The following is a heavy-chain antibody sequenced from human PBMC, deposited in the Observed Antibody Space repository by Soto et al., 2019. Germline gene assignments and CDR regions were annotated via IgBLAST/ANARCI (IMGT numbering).Heavy chain of an antibody. CDR3: ASDSSGWYGADYYYYYMVV. CDR1: GYTFTSYA. Sequence: QVQLVQSGAEVKKPGASVKDSCKASGYTFTSYAMHWVRQAPGQRLEWMGWINAGNGNTKYSQKFQGRVTITRYTSASTAYMELSSLRSEDTAVYYCASDSSGWYGADYYYYYMVVWGKGTTVTVSS. D-gene: IGHD6-19*01. V-gene: IGHV1-3*01. J-gene: IGHJ6*03. CDR2: INAGNGNT.